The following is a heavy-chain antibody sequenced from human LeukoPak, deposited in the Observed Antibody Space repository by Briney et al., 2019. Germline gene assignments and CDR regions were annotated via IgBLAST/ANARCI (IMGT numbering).Heavy chain of an antibody. CDR2: ISGNSGSL. D-gene: IGHD2-21*02. Sequence: QPGGSLRLSCAASGFTFSSYWMHWVRQAPGKGLEWVSSISGNSGSLGYADSVKGRFTISRDNAKNSLYLQMNSLRLEDTALYYCATGDGTKFDSWGQGTLVTVSS. CDR3: ATGDGTKFDS. CDR1: GFTFSSYW. V-gene: IGHV3-9*01. J-gene: IGHJ4*02.